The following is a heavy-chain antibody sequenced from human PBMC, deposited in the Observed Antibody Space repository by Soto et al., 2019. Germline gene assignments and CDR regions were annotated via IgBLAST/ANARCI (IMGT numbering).Heavy chain of an antibody. Sequence: QVQLVQSGAEVKKPGSSVKVSCKASGGTFSSYAITWVRQAPGQGLEWMGGIIPIFGTANYAQKFQGRVTFTADESTSTAYMELISLRSGDTAVYYCARDRGPSSGYYPYWFDPWGQGTLVTVSS. CDR2: IIPIFGTA. CDR1: GGTFSSYA. CDR3: ARDRGPSSGYYPYWFDP. V-gene: IGHV1-69*12. D-gene: IGHD3-22*01. J-gene: IGHJ5*02.